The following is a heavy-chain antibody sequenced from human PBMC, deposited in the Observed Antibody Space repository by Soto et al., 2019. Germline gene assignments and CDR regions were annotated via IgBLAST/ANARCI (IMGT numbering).Heavy chain of an antibody. V-gene: IGHV3-30*18. J-gene: IGHJ6*02. Sequence: QPGGSLRLSCAASGFTFSSYGMHWVRQAPGKGLEWVAVISYDGSNKYYADSVKGRFTISRDNSKNTLYLQMNSLRAEDTAVYYCANYPVYSSSSIYDYYYGMDVWGQGTTVTVSS. D-gene: IGHD6-6*01. CDR3: ANYPVYSSSSIYDYYYGMDV. CDR2: ISYDGSNK. CDR1: GFTFSSYG.